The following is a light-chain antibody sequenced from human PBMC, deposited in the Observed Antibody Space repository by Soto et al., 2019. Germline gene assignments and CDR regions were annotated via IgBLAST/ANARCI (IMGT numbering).Light chain of an antibody. J-gene: IGKJ1*01. V-gene: IGKV1D-12*01. CDR1: QAISTW. CDR2: SAS. CDR3: QQANSFPRT. Sequence: DIQMTQSPSSVSASVGDRVTITCRASQAISTWLAWYQQNPGKAPKLLFYSASNLQSGVPSRFSGSGSGTDFTLTISSLQPEDFATYYCQQANSFPRTFGQGTKVEIK.